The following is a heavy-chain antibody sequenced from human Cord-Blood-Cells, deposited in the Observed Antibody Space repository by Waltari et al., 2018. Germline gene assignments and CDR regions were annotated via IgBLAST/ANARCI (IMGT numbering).Heavy chain of an antibody. Sequence: QVQLQQWGAGLLKPSETLSLTCAVYGGSFSGYYWSWIRQPPGKGLEWIGEINHSGSTNYNPSLKGRVTISVDTSKNQFSLKLSSVTAADTAVYYCARAVVVPAAMGGNWFDPWGQGTLVTVSS. V-gene: IGHV4-34*01. J-gene: IGHJ5*02. CDR2: INHSGST. D-gene: IGHD2-2*01. CDR1: GGSFSGYY. CDR3: ARAVVVPAAMGGNWFDP.